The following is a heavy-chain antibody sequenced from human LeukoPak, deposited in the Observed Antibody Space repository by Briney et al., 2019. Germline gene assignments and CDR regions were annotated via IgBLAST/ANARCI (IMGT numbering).Heavy chain of an antibody. CDR2: ISYDGSNK. J-gene: IGHJ4*02. D-gene: IGHD2-2*01. V-gene: IGHV3-30*18. CDR3: VKEYQSKSFFDY. CDR1: GFTFSSHG. Sequence: GGSLRLSCVASGFTFSSHGIQWVRQAPGKGLEWVAVISYDGSNKYYADSAKGRFSISRDNSKNTVYLQMNSLRGEDTAMYHCVKEYQSKSFFDYWGQGALVTVSS.